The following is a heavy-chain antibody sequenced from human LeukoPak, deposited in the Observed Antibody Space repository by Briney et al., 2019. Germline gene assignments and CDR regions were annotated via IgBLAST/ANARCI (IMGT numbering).Heavy chain of an antibody. J-gene: IGHJ4*02. CDR3: VKNPEGATIILLDY. D-gene: IGHD5-12*01. V-gene: IGHV3-23*01. Sequence: GGSLRLSCAASGFTFSSYAMSWVRQAPGKGLEWVSAISGSGGSTYYADSVKGRFTISRDNSKNTLYLQMNSLRAEDTAVYYCVKNPEGATIILLDYWGQGTLVTVSS. CDR2: ISGSGGST. CDR1: GFTFSSYA.